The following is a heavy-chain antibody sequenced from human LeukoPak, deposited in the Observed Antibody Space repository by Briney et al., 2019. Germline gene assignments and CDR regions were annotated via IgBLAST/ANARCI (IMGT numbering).Heavy chain of an antibody. CDR2: ISWNSGSI. CDR1: GFTFDDYA. V-gene: IGHV3-9*01. CDR3: AKDIGYGGNYAYYYYGMDV. J-gene: IGHJ6*02. Sequence: GGSLRLSCAASGFTFDDYAMHWVRQAPGKGLEWVSGISWNSGSIGYADSVKGRFTISRDNAKNSLYLQMNSLRAEDTALYYCAKDIGYGGNYAYYYYGMDVWGQGTTVTVSS. D-gene: IGHD4-17*01.